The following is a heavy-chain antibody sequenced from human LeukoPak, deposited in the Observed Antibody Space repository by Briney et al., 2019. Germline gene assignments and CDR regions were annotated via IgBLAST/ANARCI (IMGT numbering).Heavy chain of an antibody. CDR2: IYSGGST. CDR1: GFTVSSNY. J-gene: IGHJ4*02. V-gene: IGHV3-66*01. D-gene: IGHD6-19*01. CDR3: ARGAVAGTMTFDY. Sequence: GGSLRLSCAASGFTVSSNYMSWVRQAPGKGLEWVSVIYSGGSTYYADSVKGRFTISRDNSKNTLYLQMNSLRAEDTAVYYCARGAVAGTMTFDYWGQGTLVTVSS.